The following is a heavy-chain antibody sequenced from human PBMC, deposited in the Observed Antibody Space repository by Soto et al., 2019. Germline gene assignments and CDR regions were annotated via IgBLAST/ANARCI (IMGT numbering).Heavy chain of an antibody. CDR2: ISYDGSNK. Sequence: GGSLRLSCAASGFTFSSYGMHWVRQAPGKGLEWVAVISYDGSNKYYADSVKGRFTISRDNSKNTLYLQMNSLRAEDTAVYYCAKDTYYYDSSGYYGEPGDYWGQGTLVTVSS. V-gene: IGHV3-30*18. D-gene: IGHD3-22*01. CDR3: AKDTYYYDSSGYYGEPGDY. CDR1: GFTFSSYG. J-gene: IGHJ4*02.